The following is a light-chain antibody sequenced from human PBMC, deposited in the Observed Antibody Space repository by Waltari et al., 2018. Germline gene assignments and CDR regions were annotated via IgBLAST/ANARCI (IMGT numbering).Light chain of an antibody. Sequence: EIVLTQSPGTLSLSPGDRATLSCRASQSVSRTLAWYQQKPGQAPRPPLYGASIRATGIPDRFSGSGSGTDFSLTISRLEPEDFAVYYCQHYVTLPVTFGQGTKVEIK. CDR2: GAS. CDR3: QHYVTLPVT. V-gene: IGKV3-20*01. CDR1: QSVSRT. J-gene: IGKJ1*01.